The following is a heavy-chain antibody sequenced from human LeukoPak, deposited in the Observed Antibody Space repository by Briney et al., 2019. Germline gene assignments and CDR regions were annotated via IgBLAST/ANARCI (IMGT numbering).Heavy chain of an antibody. CDR1: GFTFDDYG. D-gene: IGHD3-9*01. CDR2: INWNGGST. J-gene: IGHJ6*03. V-gene: IGHV3-20*04. CDR3: ARVGSEYYDILTGHYYYYYYMDV. Sequence: PGGFLRLSCAASGFTFDDYGMSWVRQAPGKGLEWVSGINWNGGSTGYADSVKGRFTISRDNAKNSLYLQMNSLRAEDTALYYCARVGSEYYDILTGHYYYYYYMDVWGKGTTVTVSS.